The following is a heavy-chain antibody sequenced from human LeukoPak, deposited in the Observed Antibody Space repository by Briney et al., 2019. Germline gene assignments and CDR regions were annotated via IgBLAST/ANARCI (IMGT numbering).Heavy chain of an antibody. CDR3: ASQPPWRGSGSYSLFDY. D-gene: IGHD3-10*01. CDR2: ISDSGGST. Sequence: GGSLRLSCAASGFTFSSYAMSWVRQAPGKGLEWVSAISDSGGSTYSADSVKGRFTIPRDNSKNTLYLQMNSLRAEDTAVYYCASQPPWRGSGSYSLFDYWGQGTLVTVSS. CDR1: GFTFSSYA. V-gene: IGHV3-23*01. J-gene: IGHJ4*02.